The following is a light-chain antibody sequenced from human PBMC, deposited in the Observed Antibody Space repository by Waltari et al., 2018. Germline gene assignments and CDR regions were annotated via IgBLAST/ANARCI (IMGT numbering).Light chain of an antibody. CDR1: QRVNIN. J-gene: IGKJ1*01. CDR3: QQYNNWPPWT. CDR2: GAS. V-gene: IGKV3-15*01. Sequence: EIVMTQSPAILSLSPGEGATLSCRASQRVNINVACYQQKPGQGPRLLIYGASTRATAIPARFSGSGSGTDFHLTISRLQSEDIAVYYCQQYNNWPPWTFGQGTKVEIK.